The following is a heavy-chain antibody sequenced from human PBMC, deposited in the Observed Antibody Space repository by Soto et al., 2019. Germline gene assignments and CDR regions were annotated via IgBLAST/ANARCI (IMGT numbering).Heavy chain of an antibody. Sequence: QITLKESGPTLVKPTQTLTLTCIFSGFSISTSGVGVGWIRQPPGKALEWLALIYWDDDKRYSPILTSRLTITXXTXKXXVVLTITNMDTVDTATYFCARRDGTMVRGVISFDYWGQGTLFTVSS. CDR2: IYWDDDK. V-gene: IGHV2-5*02. CDR1: GFSISTSGVG. J-gene: IGHJ4*02. CDR3: ARRDGTMVRGVISFDY. D-gene: IGHD3-10*01.